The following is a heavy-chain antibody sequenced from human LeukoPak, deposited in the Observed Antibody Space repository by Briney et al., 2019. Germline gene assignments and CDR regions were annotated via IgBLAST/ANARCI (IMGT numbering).Heavy chain of an antibody. CDR1: GFTFSDYY. D-gene: IGHD3-3*01. CDR3: ARGRITIFGVVLRY. CDR2: ISSTGSTI. V-gene: IGHV3-11*04. J-gene: IGHJ4*02. Sequence: PGGSLRLSCAASGFTFSDYYMTWIRQAPGKGLEWISYISSTGSTIYYADSVKGRFTMSRDNAKNSLYLQMNSLRAEDTAVYYCARGRITIFGVVLRYWGQGTLVTVSS.